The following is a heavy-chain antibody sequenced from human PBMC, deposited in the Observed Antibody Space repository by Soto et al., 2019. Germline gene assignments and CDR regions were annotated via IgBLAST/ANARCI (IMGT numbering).Heavy chain of an antibody. CDR1: GFTFSSYG. CDR2: IWYDGSNK. CDR3: AREKPRISYYYDSSGYEYYYYGMDV. D-gene: IGHD3-22*01. Sequence: PGGSLRLSCAASGFTFSSYGMHWVRQAPGKGLEWVAVIWYDGSNKYYADSVKGRFTISRDNSKNTLYLQMNSLRAEDTAVYYCAREKPRISYYYDSSGYEYYYYGMDVWGQGTTVTVSS. V-gene: IGHV3-33*01. J-gene: IGHJ6*02.